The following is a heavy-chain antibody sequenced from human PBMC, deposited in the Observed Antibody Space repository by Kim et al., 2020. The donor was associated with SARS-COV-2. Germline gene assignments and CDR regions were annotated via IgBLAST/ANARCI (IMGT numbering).Heavy chain of an antibody. Sequence: SETLSLTCAVYGGSFSGYYWSWIRQPPGKGLEWIGEINNSGSTNYNPSLKSRVTISVDTSKNQFSLKLSSVTAADTAVYYCARGGRFGESLGSFCDYWGQGTLVTVSS. CDR2: INNSGST. J-gene: IGHJ4*02. V-gene: IGHV4-34*01. CDR3: ARGGRFGESLGSFCDY. D-gene: IGHD3-10*01. CDR1: GGSFSGYY.